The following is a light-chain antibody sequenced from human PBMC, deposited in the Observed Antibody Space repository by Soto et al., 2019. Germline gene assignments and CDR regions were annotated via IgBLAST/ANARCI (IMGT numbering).Light chain of an antibody. CDR1: QSVSSK. CDR2: GAS. V-gene: IGKV3-15*01. CDR3: QQYNSWLWT. Sequence: EIVMTQSPATLSVSPGEGATLSCRASQSVSSKLAWYQQKPGQAPRLLIYGASTRATGIPARFSGSGSGTDFTLIISSLQSEDSAVYYCQQYNSWLWTFGQGTTVEIK. J-gene: IGKJ1*01.